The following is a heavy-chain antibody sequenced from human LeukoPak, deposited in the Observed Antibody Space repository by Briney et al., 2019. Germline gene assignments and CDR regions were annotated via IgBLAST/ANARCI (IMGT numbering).Heavy chain of an antibody. Sequence: PSETLSLTCTVSGGSVSSGSYYWSWSRQPPGKGLEWIGYIHYSGSTNYNPSLKSRVTISVDTSKNQFSLKLSSVTAADTAVYYCAREPGYCSSTSCYARTYYFDYWGQGTLVTVSS. J-gene: IGHJ4*02. CDR1: GGSVSSGSYY. CDR3: AREPGYCSSTSCYARTYYFDY. D-gene: IGHD2-2*01. CDR2: IHYSGST. V-gene: IGHV4-61*01.